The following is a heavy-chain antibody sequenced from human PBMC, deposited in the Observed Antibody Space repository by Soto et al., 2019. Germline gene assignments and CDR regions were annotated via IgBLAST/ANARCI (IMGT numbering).Heavy chain of an antibody. V-gene: IGHV5-51*01. CDR3: VRLNRWELLPDD. CDR2: IYPDDSDA. CDR1: GYRFIAYW. D-gene: IGHD1-7*01. Sequence: GESLKISCQASGYRFIAYWLGWVRQMPGTGLEWLGSIYPDDSDARYSPSFQGQVTFSVDKSSDTAYLQWSSLKASDTAIYYCVRLNRWELLPDDWGHGIRVSVAS. J-gene: IGHJ4*01.